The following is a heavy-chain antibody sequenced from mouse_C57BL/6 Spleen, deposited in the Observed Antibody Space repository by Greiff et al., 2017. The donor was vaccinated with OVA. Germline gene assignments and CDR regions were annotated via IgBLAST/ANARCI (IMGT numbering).Heavy chain of an antibody. V-gene: IGHV3-6*01. D-gene: IGHD2-2*01. Sequence: DVQLQESGPGLVKPSQSLSLTCSVTGYSITSGYYWNWIRQFPGNKLEWMGYISYDGSNNYNPSLKNRISITRDTSKNQFFLKLNSVTTEDTATYYCARENPLWVTTGAMDYWGQGTSVTVSS. CDR1: GYSITSGYY. CDR3: ARENPLWVTTGAMDY. CDR2: ISYDGSN. J-gene: IGHJ4*01.